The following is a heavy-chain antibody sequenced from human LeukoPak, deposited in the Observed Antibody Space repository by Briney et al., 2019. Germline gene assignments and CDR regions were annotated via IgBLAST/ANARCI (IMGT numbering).Heavy chain of an antibody. J-gene: IGHJ4*02. CDR2: IYYSGST. CDR1: GGSISSYY. CDR3: ARVKGYSSSRGVDY. Sequence: PSETLSLTCTVSGGSISSYYWGWIRQPPGKGLEWIGSIYYSGSTYYNPSLKSRVTISVDTSKNQFSLKLSSVTAADTAVYYCARVKGYSSSRGVDYWGQGTLVTVSS. D-gene: IGHD6-13*01. V-gene: IGHV4-39*07.